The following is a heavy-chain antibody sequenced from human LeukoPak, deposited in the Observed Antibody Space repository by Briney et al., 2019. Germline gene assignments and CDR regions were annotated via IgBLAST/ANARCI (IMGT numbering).Heavy chain of an antibody. Sequence: KPSETLSLTCAVYGGSFSGYYWSWIRQPPRKGLEWIGEINHSGSTNYNPSLKSRVTISVDTSKNQFSLKLSSVTAADTAVYYCARGRRYWGQGTLVTVSS. CDR3: ARGRRY. V-gene: IGHV4-34*01. J-gene: IGHJ4*02. CDR2: INHSGST. CDR1: GGSFSGYY.